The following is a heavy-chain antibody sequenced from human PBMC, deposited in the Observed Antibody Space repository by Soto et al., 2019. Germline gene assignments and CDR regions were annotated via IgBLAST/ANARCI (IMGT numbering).Heavy chain of an antibody. CDR1: GYPFTNYL. J-gene: IGHJ3*02. D-gene: IGHD6-13*01. CDR2: IDCSDSYT. Sequence: GESLKLSCNGSGYPFTNYLITWVRQMPGKGLEWMGRIDCSDSYTNYSPSFQGHVTISADKSINTAYLQWSSLKASDTAMYYCARHRIAADIFDIWGQGTMVTVSS. CDR3: ARHRIAADIFDI. V-gene: IGHV5-10-1*01.